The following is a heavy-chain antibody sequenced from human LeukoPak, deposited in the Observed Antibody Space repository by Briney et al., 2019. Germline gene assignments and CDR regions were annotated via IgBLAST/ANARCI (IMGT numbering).Heavy chain of an antibody. J-gene: IGHJ4*02. CDR2: ISDSGGAI. V-gene: IGHV3-23*01. D-gene: IGHD3-3*02. CDR1: GFAVSSNY. Sequence: GGSLRLSCAASGFAVSSNYMNWVRQAPGKGLEWVSAISDSGGAIYYADSVKGRFTMSRDNSKNSLFLQMNSLRAEDTAVYYCARIGSAAFTDYWGQGTLVTVSS. CDR3: ARIGSAAFTDY.